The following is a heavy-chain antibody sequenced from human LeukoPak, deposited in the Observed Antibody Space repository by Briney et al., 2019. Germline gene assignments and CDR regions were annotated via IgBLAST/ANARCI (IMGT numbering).Heavy chain of an antibody. D-gene: IGHD2-8*01. CDR3: AKGGTIGGNYFDF. J-gene: IGHJ4*02. V-gene: IGHV3-30*02. Sequence: GGSLRLSCAASGFTSSSFAMHWVRQAPGKGLEWVAFIRSDGNNNKYADSVKGRFTISRDNSKNTLYLQMNGLRAEDTAVYYCAKGGTIGGNYFDFWGQGTLVTVSS. CDR2: IRSDGNNN. CDR1: GFTSSSFA.